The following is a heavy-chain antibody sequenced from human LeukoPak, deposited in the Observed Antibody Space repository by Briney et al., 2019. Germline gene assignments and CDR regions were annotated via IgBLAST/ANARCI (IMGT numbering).Heavy chain of an antibody. V-gene: IGHV1-46*01. CDR1: GYIFTGYH. J-gene: IGHJ4*02. CDR2: INPSGGST. Sequence: ASVKVSCKTSGYIFTGYHMHWVRQAPGQGLEWMGIINPSGGSTSYAQKFQGRVTMTRDTSTSTVYMELSSLRSEGTAVYYCARDFLTGTMDYWGQGTLVTVSS. CDR3: ARDFLTGTMDY. D-gene: IGHD1-7*01.